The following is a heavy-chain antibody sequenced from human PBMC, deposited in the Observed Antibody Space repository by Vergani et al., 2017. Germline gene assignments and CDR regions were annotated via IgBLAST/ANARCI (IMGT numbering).Heavy chain of an antibody. CDR1: GWSLSGYY. CDR2: INHSGTI. J-gene: IGHJ3*01. CDR3: VRRAERWETLLRYDFDV. Sequence: QVQLQESGPGLVKPSETLSLTCAVYGWSLSGYYWSWIRLAPGKGLEWIGEINHSGTINYNPTLKSPFNVSIDTSRDHFSLKFRSVSAADTAVYFCVRRAERWETLLRYDFDVWGQGTFVTVSP. V-gene: IGHV4-34*01. D-gene: IGHD1-26*01.